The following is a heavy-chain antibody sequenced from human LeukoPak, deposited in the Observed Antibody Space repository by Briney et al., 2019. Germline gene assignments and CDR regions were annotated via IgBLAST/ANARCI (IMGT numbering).Heavy chain of an antibody. CDR3: TKDQTPFY. CDR1: GFSFSSHR. J-gene: IGHJ4*02. Sequence: GGSLRLSCAASGFSFSSHRMNWVRQAPGKGLEWVGFIRSEAYGGTTEYAASVKSRFTISRDDSKRIAYLQMSSLKTEDTAVYYCTKDQTPFYWGQGTLVTVSS. V-gene: IGHV3-49*04. CDR2: IRSEAYGGTT.